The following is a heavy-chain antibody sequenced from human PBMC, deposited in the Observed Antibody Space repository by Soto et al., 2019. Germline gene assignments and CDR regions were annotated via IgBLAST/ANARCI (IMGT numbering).Heavy chain of an antibody. CDR3: ASPKPARTVGATRYYYYYGMDV. V-gene: IGHV1-69*13. J-gene: IGHJ6*02. CDR1: GGTFSSYA. CDR2: IIPIFGTA. D-gene: IGHD1-26*01. Sequence: SVKVSCKASGGTFSSYAISWVRQAPGQGLEWMGGIIPIFGTANYAQNFQGRVTITADESTSTAYMVLSSLRSEDTAVYYCASPKPARTVGATRYYYYYGMDVWGQGTTVTVSS.